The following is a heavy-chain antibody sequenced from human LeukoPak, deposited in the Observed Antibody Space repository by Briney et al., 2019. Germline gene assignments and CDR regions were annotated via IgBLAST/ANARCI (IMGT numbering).Heavy chain of an antibody. CDR2: ISGSGGNT. CDR1: GFTFSSYA. Sequence: GSLRLSCAASGFTFSSYAMSWVRQAPGKGLGWVSAISGSGGNTYYADSVKGRFTISRDNSKNTLYLQMNSLRTEDTAVYYCAKGPYSGFSWGQGTLVTVSS. J-gene: IGHJ5*02. V-gene: IGHV3-23*01. CDR3: AKGPYSGFS. D-gene: IGHD1-26*01.